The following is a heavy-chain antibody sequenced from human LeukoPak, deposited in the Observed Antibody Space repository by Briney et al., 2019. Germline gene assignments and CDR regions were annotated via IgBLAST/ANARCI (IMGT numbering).Heavy chain of an antibody. CDR2: IIPILGIA. CDR3: ARYSRYYYYYMDV. D-gene: IGHD4-11*01. CDR1: GGTFSSYA. J-gene: IGHJ6*03. Sequence: ASVKVSCKASGGTFSSYAISWVRQAPGQGLEWMGRIIPILGIANYAQKFQGRVTITADKSTSTAYMELSSLRSEDTAVYYCARYSRYYYYYMDVWGKGTTVTVSS. V-gene: IGHV1-69*04.